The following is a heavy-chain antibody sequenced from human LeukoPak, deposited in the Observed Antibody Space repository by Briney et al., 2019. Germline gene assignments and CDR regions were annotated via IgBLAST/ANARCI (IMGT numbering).Heavy chain of an antibody. CDR3: ANGGSIAVATPLDY. D-gene: IGHD6-19*01. V-gene: IGHV3-23*01. J-gene: IGHJ4*02. Sequence: GGSLRLSCAASGFTFSSYAMSWVRQAPGKGLEWVSAVSGSGGSTYYADSVKGRFTISRDNSKNTLYVQMNSLRAEDTAVYYCANGGSIAVATPLDYWGQGTLVTVSS. CDR1: GFTFSSYA. CDR2: VSGSGGST.